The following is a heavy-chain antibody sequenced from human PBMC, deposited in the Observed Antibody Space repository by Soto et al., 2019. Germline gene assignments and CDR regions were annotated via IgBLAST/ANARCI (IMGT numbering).Heavy chain of an antibody. CDR1: GGTFSTHT. Sequence: SVKVSCKASGGTFSTHTFSWVRQAPGQGLEWMGEIIPIFGTANYAQKFQGRVTITADESTSTAYMELSSLRSEDTAVYYCARDRGPSSGYYPYWFDPWGQGTLVTVSS. CDR2: IIPIFGTA. D-gene: IGHD3-22*01. J-gene: IGHJ5*02. V-gene: IGHV1-69*13. CDR3: ARDRGPSSGYYPYWFDP.